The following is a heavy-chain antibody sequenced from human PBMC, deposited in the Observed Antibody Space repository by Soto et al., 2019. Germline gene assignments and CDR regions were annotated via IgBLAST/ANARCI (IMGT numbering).Heavy chain of an antibody. J-gene: IGHJ4*02. D-gene: IGHD3-10*01. CDR1: GYTFTSHY. V-gene: IGHV1-46*01. Sequence: ASVKVSCKASGYTFTSHYMHWVRQAPGQGLEWMGLINPSAGSTSYAQSFQGKVTMTRDTSTSTDFMDMSSLRSEETAIYYCSTPSGYWGQGTLVTVSS. CDR2: INPSAGST. CDR3: STPSGY.